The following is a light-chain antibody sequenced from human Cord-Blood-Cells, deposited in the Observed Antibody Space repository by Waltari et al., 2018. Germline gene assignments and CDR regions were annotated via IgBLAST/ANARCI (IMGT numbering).Light chain of an antibody. J-gene: IGLJ2*01. CDR3: QSYDSSNHVV. CDR2: EDN. CDR1: SGSIASNY. V-gene: IGLV6-57*01. Sequence: NFMLTQPHSVSESPGKTVTISCTRSSGSIASNYVQWYQQRPGRSPTTAIYEDNQRPSGVPDRFSGSIDSSSNSASLTISGLKTENEADYYCQSYDSSNHVVYGGGTKLTVL.